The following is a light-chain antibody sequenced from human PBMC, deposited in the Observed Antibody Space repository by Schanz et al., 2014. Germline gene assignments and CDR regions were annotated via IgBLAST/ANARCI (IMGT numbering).Light chain of an antibody. V-gene: IGLV2-14*02. Sequence: QSALTQPASVSASPGQSITISCTGTATDIGGTYLVSWYQQNPGEAPKLLILGDNHRPSGVSNRFSGSKSGNTASLTISGLQAEDEADYHCSSYADNNKELFGGGTKLTVL. J-gene: IGLJ3*02. CDR3: SSYADNNKEL. CDR2: GDN. CDR1: ATDIGGTYL.